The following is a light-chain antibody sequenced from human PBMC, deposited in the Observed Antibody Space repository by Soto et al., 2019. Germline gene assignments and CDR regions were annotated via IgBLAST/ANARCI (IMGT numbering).Light chain of an antibody. J-gene: IGKJ2*01. Sequence: DIQMTQSPSSLSASVGDRVTITCRASQSISTYLNWYQQKPGEAPKLLIYAASSLQGGVPSRFSGSGSGTEFTLTINSLQPEDFATYFCQQSYSTAPYTFGQGTKLEIK. CDR2: AAS. CDR1: QSISTY. CDR3: QQSYSTAPYT. V-gene: IGKV1-39*01.